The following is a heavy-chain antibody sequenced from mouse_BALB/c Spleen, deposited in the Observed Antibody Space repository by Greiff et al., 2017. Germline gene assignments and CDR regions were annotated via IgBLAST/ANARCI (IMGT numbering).Heavy chain of an antibody. CDR1: GFTFSSYG. CDR2: INSNGGST. V-gene: IGHV5-6-3*01. CDR3: ARVTTVVATGAMDY. Sequence: EVKLQESGGGLVQPGGSLKLSCAASGFTFSSYGMSWVRQTPDKRLELVATINSNGGSTYYPDSVKGRFTISRDNAKNTLYLQMSSLKSEDTAMYYCARVTTVVATGAMDYWGQGTSVTVSS. J-gene: IGHJ4*01. D-gene: IGHD1-1*01.